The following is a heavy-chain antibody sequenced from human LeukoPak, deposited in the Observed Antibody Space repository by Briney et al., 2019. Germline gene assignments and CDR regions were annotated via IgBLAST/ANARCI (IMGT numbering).Heavy chain of an antibody. CDR3: AGVYRYYSNTSRPRNYFYY. CDR1: GYTFTIYY. CDR2: INTSGSSN. J-gene: IGHJ4*02. V-gene: IGHV1-46*01. D-gene: IGHD2-2*01. Sequence: ASVTLSFTASGYTFTIYYMHWGRQAPGQGLEWMGIINTSGSSNSYARKIQGRVIMTRAISTSTVYKELTSLRSEATVVYYCAGVYRYYSNTSRPRNYFYYWGQGTLVTVSS.